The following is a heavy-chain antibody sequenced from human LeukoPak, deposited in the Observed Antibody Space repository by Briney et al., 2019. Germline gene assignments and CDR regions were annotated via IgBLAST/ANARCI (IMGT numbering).Heavy chain of an antibody. CDR3: ARQYSSSWYSHYYYGMDV. Sequence: GESLKISCKGSGYSFTSYWIGWVRQMPGKGLEWMGIIYPGDSDTRYSPSFQGQVTISADKSISTAYLQWCSLKASDTAMYYCARQYSSSWYSHYYYGMDVWGQGTTVTVSS. CDR2: IYPGDSDT. CDR1: GYSFTSYW. J-gene: IGHJ6*02. D-gene: IGHD6-13*01. V-gene: IGHV5-51*01.